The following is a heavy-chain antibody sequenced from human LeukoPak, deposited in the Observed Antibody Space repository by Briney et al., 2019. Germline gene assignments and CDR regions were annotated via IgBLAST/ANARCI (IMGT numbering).Heavy chain of an antibody. J-gene: IGHJ4*02. Sequence: SETLSLTCAVYGGSFSGYYWSWIRQPPGKGLEWIGEINHSGSTNYNPSLKSRVTISVDTSKNQFSLKLSSVTAPDTAVYYCARGYPHYDILTGYYRYWGQGTLVTVSS. CDR2: INHSGST. CDR3: ARGYPHYDILTGYYRY. D-gene: IGHD3-9*01. V-gene: IGHV4-34*01. CDR1: GGSFSGYY.